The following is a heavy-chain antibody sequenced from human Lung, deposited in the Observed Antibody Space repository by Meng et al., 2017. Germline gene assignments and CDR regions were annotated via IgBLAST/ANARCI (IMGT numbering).Heavy chain of an antibody. D-gene: IGHD4-23*01. CDR1: GFTFSDYS. CDR2: ISSGSSYI. CDR3: ARDYGGNSGGY. J-gene: IGHJ4*02. Sequence: VQLGELGGGLVKPGGSLTLSCAASGFTFSDYSMNWVRQAPGKGLEWVSSISSGSSYIYYADSVKGRFTISRDNAKNSLYLHMNSLRVEDTGLYYCARDYGGNSGGYWGQGTLVTVSS. V-gene: IGHV3-21*03.